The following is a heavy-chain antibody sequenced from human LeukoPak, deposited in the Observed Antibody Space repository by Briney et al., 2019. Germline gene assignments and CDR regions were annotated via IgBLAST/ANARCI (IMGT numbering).Heavy chain of an antibody. J-gene: IGHJ6*04. CDR2: ISGSGCST. Sequence: GGSLRLSCAASGLTFSSYAMSWVRQAPGKGLEWVSNISGSGCSTYYADSVKGRFTISRDNPKNILHLQMNSLRAEDTAVDYCAKVHHCSSTRCDGDGMDVWGKGTTVTVSS. D-gene: IGHD2-2*01. CDR1: GLTFSSYA. V-gene: IGHV3-23*01. CDR3: AKVHHCSSTRCDGDGMDV.